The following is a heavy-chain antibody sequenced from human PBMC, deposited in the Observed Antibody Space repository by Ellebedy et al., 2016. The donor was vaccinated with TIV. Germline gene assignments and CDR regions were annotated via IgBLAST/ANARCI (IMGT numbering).Heavy chain of an antibody. J-gene: IGHJ4*02. D-gene: IGHD1-26*01. CDR2: ISGSGAST. CDR1: GFTFSIYA. Sequence: PGGSLRLSCAASGFTFSIYAMSWVRQAPGKGLEWVSLISGSGASTYYADSVKGRFTISRDNSNNTLWLQMSGLRAEDTARYFCAKDLGIERQWGFDYWGQGTLVTVSS. V-gene: IGHV3-23*01. CDR3: AKDLGIERQWGFDY.